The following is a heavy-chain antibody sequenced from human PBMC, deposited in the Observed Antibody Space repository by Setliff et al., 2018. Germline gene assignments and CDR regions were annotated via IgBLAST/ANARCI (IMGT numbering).Heavy chain of an antibody. CDR3: VKDGDYYPDSGDYYHEFDY. CDR1: GFTFNNYW. D-gene: IGHD3-22*01. CDR2: ISWNSGSI. Sequence: LSLSCEAFGFTFNNYWMSWVRQAPGKGLEWVSGISWNSGSIGYADSVKGRFTISRDNAKNSLYLQMNSLRADDTAIYYCVKDGDYYPDSGDYYHEFDYWGQGTLVTVSS. J-gene: IGHJ4*02. V-gene: IGHV3-9*01.